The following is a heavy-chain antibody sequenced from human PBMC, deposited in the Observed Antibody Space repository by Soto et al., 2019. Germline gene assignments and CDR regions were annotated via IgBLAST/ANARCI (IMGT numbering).Heavy chain of an antibody. D-gene: IGHD2-15*01. J-gene: IGHJ4*02. CDR1: GGSFSGYY. Sequence: PEETLSLTFAVYGGSFSGYYWSWIRPPPGKGLEWIGEINHSGSTNYNPSLKSRVTISVDTSKNQFSLKLSSVTAADTAVYYCARGLTCSGGSCYHFDYWGQGTLVTVSS. CDR3: ARGLTCSGGSCYHFDY. CDR2: INHSGST. V-gene: IGHV4-34*01.